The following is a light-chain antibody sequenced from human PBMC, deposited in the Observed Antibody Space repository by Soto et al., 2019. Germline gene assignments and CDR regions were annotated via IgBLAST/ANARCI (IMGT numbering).Light chain of an antibody. CDR1: QSVSNN. CDR2: GAS. J-gene: IGKJ4*01. V-gene: IGKV3-15*01. CDR3: HQYGDLRALT. Sequence: EIVMTQSPATLSLSPGQRATLSCRASQSVSNNLAWYQQKPGQAPRLLIYGASTRATAIPARFSGSGSGTEFTLTISSLQSEDSAFYYCHQYGDLRALTFGGGTKVDIK.